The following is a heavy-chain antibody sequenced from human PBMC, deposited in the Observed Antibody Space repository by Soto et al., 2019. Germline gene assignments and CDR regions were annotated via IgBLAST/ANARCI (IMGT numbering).Heavy chain of an antibody. CDR3: ARETLVRAGTLDY. CDR1: GYTFTSYY. D-gene: IGHD6-19*01. V-gene: IGHV1-46*01. Sequence: SVEVSCKESGYTFTSYYGHWVRQAHGQGLEWMGIINPSGGSTSYAQKFQGRVTMTRDTSTSTVYMELSSLRSEDTAVYYCARETLVRAGTLDYWGQGTLVTVSS. CDR2: INPSGGST. J-gene: IGHJ4*02.